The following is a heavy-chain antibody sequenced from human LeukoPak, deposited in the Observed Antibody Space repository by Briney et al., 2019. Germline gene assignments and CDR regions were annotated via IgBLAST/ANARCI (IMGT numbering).Heavy chain of an antibody. CDR2: INPNSGGT. D-gene: IGHD3-3*01. Sequence: ASVKVSCKVSGSTLTELSMHWVRQAPGQGLEWMGWINPNSGGTNYAQKFQGWVTMTRDTSISTAYMELSRLRSDDTAVYYCAREGLNTIFGVVKPQPPMDVWGKGTTVTVSS. CDR1: GSTLTELS. J-gene: IGHJ6*03. V-gene: IGHV1-2*04. CDR3: AREGLNTIFGVVKPQPPMDV.